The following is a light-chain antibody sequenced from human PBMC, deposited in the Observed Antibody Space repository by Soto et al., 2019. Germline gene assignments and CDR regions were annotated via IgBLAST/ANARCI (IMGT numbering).Light chain of an antibody. J-gene: IGKJ4*01. CDR2: VAS. CDR3: QQYNVWPLT. V-gene: IGKV3-15*01. Sequence: EIVMTQSPATLSVSPGERATLSCRASQSVSSNLAWYQQKPGQTPKLLIYVASTRATGIPARFSGSGSGTDFTLTISSLQSEVFAFYYCQQYNVWPLTFGGGTKVELK. CDR1: QSVSSN.